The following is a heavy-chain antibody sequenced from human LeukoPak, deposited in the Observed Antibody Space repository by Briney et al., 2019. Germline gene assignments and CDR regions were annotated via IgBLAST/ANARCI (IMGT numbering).Heavy chain of an antibody. CDR1: GGPISSYY. D-gene: IGHD1-7*01. V-gene: IGHV4-4*09. J-gene: IGHJ6*03. CDR3: ASISQGWNSYYYYYYMDV. Sequence: SETLSLTCTVSGGPISSYYWRWIRQPPGKGLEWIGYIYTSGSTNYNPSVKSRVTISVDTSKNQFSLKLSSVTAADTAVYYCASISQGWNSYYYYYYMDVWGKGTTVTVSS. CDR2: IYTSGST.